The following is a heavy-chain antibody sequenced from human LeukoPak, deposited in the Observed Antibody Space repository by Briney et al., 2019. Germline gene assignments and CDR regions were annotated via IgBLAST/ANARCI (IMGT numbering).Heavy chain of an antibody. V-gene: IGHV3-23*01. CDR1: GLTFNIYA. J-gene: IGHJ6*02. Sequence: GGSLRLSCAASGLTFNIYAMTWVRQAPGKGLEWVSVISGSGYTTMYADSVRGRFTISRDNSKNTLYLQMNSLRAEDTAVYYCAKDRATGDLYYGMDVWGQGTTVTVSS. CDR3: AKDRATGDLYYGMDV. D-gene: IGHD7-27*01. CDR2: ISGSGYTT.